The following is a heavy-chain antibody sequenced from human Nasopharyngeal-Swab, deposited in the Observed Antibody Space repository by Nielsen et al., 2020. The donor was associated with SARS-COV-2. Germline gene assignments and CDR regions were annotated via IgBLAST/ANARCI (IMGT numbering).Heavy chain of an antibody. V-gene: IGHV1-2*06. D-gene: IGHD2-15*01. J-gene: IGHJ4*02. CDR2: INPNSGGT. Sequence: ASVKVSCKASGYTFTGYYMHWVRQAPGQGLEWMGRINPNSGGTNYAQKFQGRVTMTRDTSISTAYMELSRLGSDEPAVYYCARLYCSGGSCYSSGGDDYWGQGTLVTVSS. CDR1: GYTFTGYY. CDR3: ARLYCSGGSCYSSGGDDY.